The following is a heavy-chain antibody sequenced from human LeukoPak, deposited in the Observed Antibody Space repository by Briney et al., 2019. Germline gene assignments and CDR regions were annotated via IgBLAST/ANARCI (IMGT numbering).Heavy chain of an antibody. CDR3: ARHYGRWKVGPASYFDY. CDR2: ISYDGSNK. V-gene: IGHV3-30*03. D-gene: IGHD1-26*01. CDR1: GFTFSSYG. J-gene: IGHJ4*02. Sequence: GGSLRLSCAASGFTFSSYGMHWVRQAPGKGLEWVAVISYDGSNKYYADSVKGRFTISRDNSKNTLYLQMNSLRAEDTAVYYCARHYGRWKVGPASYFDYWGQGTLVTVSS.